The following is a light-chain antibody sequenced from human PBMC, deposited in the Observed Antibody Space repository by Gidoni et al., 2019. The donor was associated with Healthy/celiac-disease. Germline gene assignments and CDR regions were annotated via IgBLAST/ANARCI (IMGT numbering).Light chain of an antibody. CDR2: WAS. V-gene: IGKV4-1*01. CDR1: QSVLYSSNNKNY. CDR3: QQYYSTPLT. Sequence: DIVMTQSPVSLAVSLGERATINCKSSQSVLYSSNNKNYLAWYQQKPGQPTKLLIYWASTRESGVPDRFSGSGSGTDFTLTISSLQAEDVAVYYCQQYYSTPLTFGGGTKVEIK. J-gene: IGKJ4*01.